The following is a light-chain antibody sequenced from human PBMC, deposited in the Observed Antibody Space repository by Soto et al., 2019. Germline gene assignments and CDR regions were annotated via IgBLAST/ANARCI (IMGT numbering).Light chain of an antibody. V-gene: IGLV2-14*01. CDR3: SSYTGSNTPVV. J-gene: IGLJ2*01. CDR1: SSDVGGYNY. CDR2: DVS. Sequence: QSALTQPASVSRSPGQSITISCTGTSSDVGGYNYVSWYQQHPGKAPNLIIFDVSNRPSGVSNRFSGSKSGNSASLTISGLQAEDEADYYCSSYTGSNTPVVFGGGTQLTVL.